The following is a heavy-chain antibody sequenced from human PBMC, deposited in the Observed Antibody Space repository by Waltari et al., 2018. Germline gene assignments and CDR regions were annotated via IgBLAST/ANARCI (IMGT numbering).Heavy chain of an antibody. V-gene: IGHV1-69*14. Sequence: QVQLVQSGAEVKKPGSSVKVSCKASGGTFSSYAISWVRQAPGQGLEWMGGISPIFGTANYAQKFQGRVTITADKSTSTAYMELSSLRSEDTAVYYGARDVDTADPSDYWGQGTLVTVSS. CDR1: GGTFSSYA. D-gene: IGHD5-18*01. J-gene: IGHJ4*02. CDR2: ISPIFGTA. CDR3: ARDVDTADPSDY.